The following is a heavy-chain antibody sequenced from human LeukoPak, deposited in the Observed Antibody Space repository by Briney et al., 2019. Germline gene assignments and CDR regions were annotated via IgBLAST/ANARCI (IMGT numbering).Heavy chain of an antibody. J-gene: IGHJ5*02. CDR3: ARDRAYDYVWGSYRYIWFDP. Sequence: SETLSLTCTVSGGSMSSGSYYWGWIRQPAGKGLEWIGRIYTSGSTNYNPSLKSRVTISVDTSKNQFSLKLSSVTAADTAVYYCARDRAYDYVWGSYRYIWFDPWGQGTLVTVSS. V-gene: IGHV4-61*02. CDR1: GGSMSSGSYY. D-gene: IGHD3-16*02. CDR2: IYTSGST.